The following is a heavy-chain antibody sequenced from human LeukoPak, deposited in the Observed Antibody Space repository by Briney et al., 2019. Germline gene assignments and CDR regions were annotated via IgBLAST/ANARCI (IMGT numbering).Heavy chain of an antibody. Sequence: GGPLRLSCAASGFTFSTYGMNWVRQAPGKGPEWISYISSSSDAIYYPDSVRGRFTISRDNAKNSLYLQMNSLRDEDTAVYYCARAMRSGYDYWGQGTLVTVSS. CDR2: ISSSSDAI. V-gene: IGHV3-48*02. D-gene: IGHD5-12*01. CDR1: GFTFSTYG. CDR3: ARAMRSGYDY. J-gene: IGHJ4*02.